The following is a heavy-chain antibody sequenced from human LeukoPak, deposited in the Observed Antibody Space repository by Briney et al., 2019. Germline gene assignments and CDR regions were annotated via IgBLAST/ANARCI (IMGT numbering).Heavy chain of an antibody. CDR2: INHSGTT. CDR1: GVSFSGYY. V-gene: IGHV4-34*01. D-gene: IGHD2-2*01. Sequence: KPSETLSLTCAVYGVSFSGYYWSWIRQPPGKGLEWIGEINHSGTTKYNPSLKSRVTISVDTSKNQFSLKLSSVTAADTAVYYCAFLVVPAPIDYMDVWGKGTTVTVSS. CDR3: AFLVVPAPIDYMDV. J-gene: IGHJ6*03.